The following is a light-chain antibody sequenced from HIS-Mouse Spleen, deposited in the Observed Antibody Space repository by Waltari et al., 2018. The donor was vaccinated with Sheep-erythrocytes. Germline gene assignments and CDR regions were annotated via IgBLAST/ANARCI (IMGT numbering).Light chain of an antibody. Sequence: DIVVTQSPLPLPVTPGEQASISCRSSQSLLHSNGYNYLDWYLQKPGQSPQLLIYLGSNRASGVPDRFSGSGSGTDFTLTISRVEAEDVGVYYCMQALQTPRTFGQGTKVEIK. J-gene: IGKJ1*01. CDR2: LGS. CDR3: MQALQTPRT. V-gene: IGKV2-28*01. CDR1: QSLLHSNGYNY.